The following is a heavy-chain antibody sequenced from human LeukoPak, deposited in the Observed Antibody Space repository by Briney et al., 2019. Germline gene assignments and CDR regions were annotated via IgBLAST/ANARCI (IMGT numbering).Heavy chain of an antibody. D-gene: IGHD6-13*01. CDR1: GGSFSGYY. V-gene: IGHV4-34*01. J-gene: IGHJ4*02. CDR3: AGSSSWYDPLDY. Sequence: SETLSLTCAVYGGSFSGYYWSGIRQPPGKGLEGIGEINHSGSTNYNPSLKSRGTISVDTSKNQFSLKLSSMTAADTAVYYCAGSSSWYDPLDYWGQGTLVTVSS. CDR2: INHSGST.